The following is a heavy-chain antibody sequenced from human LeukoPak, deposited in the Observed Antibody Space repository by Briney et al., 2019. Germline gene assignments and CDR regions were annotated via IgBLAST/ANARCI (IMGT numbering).Heavy chain of an antibody. Sequence: GGSLRLSCAASGFTFSDTWMAWVRQAPGKGLEWVSYITSSSTTIYYADSVKGRFTISRDNAKNSLYLQMNSLRDEDTAVYYCASGYSSSHYRYYFDYWGQGTLVTVSS. CDR2: ITSSSTTI. CDR3: ASGYSSSHYRYYFDY. J-gene: IGHJ4*02. V-gene: IGHV3-48*02. CDR1: GFTFSDTW. D-gene: IGHD6-13*01.